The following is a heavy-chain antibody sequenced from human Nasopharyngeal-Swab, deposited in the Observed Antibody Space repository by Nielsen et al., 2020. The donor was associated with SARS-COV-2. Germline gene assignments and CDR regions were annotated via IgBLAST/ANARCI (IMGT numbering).Heavy chain of an antibody. CDR2: ISGSGGST. D-gene: IGHD1-26*01. Sequence: GESLKISCAASGFTFSSYDMSWVRQAPGKGLEWVSAISGSGGSTYYADSMKGRFTISRDNSKNTLYLQMNSLRAEDTAVYYCAKGSGSWDGMDVWGQGTTVTVSS. V-gene: IGHV3-23*01. J-gene: IGHJ6*02. CDR1: GFTFSSYD. CDR3: AKGSGSWDGMDV.